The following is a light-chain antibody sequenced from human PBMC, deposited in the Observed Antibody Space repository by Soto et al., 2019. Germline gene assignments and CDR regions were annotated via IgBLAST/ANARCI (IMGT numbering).Light chain of an antibody. CDR3: QQLNSYPLLT. Sequence: IQLTQSPSSLSASVGDRVTITCRASQGISSYLAWYQQKPGKAPKLLIYAASTLPSGVPSRFSGSGSGTDFTLTISSLQPVDFATYYCQQLNSYPLLTFGGGTKVEIK. CDR1: QGISSY. V-gene: IGKV1-9*01. CDR2: AAS. J-gene: IGKJ4*01.